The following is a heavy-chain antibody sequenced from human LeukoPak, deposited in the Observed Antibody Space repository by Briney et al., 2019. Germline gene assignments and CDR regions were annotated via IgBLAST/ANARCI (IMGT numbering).Heavy chain of an antibody. Sequence: SVTLSSKASGGTFSSYAISWVRQAPGQGLEWMGGIIPIFGTANYAQKFQGRVTITADESTSTAYMELSSLRSEDTAVYYCAREVPGIAVAGLLGPYGYWGQGTLVTVSS. V-gene: IGHV1-69*13. D-gene: IGHD6-19*01. CDR1: GGTFSSYA. CDR3: AREVPGIAVAGLLGPYGY. CDR2: IIPIFGTA. J-gene: IGHJ4*02.